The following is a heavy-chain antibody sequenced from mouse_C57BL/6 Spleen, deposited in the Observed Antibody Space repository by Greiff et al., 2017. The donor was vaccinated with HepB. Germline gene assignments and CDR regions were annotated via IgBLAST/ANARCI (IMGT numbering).Heavy chain of an antibody. CDR3: TLITTARGYAMDY. CDR1: GFTFSSYA. CDR2: ISSGGDYI. Sequence: EVQRVESGEGLVKPGGSLKLSCAASGFTFSSYAMSWVRQTPEKRLEWVAYISSGGDYIYYADTVKGRFTISRDNARNTRYLQMSSLKSEDTAMYYCTLITTARGYAMDYWGQGTSVTVSS. J-gene: IGHJ4*01. V-gene: IGHV5-9-1*02. D-gene: IGHD1-1*01.